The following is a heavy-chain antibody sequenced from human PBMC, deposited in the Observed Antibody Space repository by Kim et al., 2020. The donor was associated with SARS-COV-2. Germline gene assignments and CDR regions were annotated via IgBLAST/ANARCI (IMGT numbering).Heavy chain of an antibody. D-gene: IGHD3-10*01. CDR1: GFIIRTYG. CDR3: VRDPGNY. Sequence: GGSLRLSCVASGFIIRTYGMTWVRQAPGKGLEWVSTIRENGSETYYADSVKGRFTISRDNAKNSLYLQMNSLRAEDTAVYYCVRDPGNYRCEVTLCIV. CDR2: IRENGSET. J-gene: IGHJ4*03. V-gene: IGHV3-7*01.